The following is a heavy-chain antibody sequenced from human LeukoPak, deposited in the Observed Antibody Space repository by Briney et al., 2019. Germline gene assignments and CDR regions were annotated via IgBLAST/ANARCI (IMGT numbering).Heavy chain of an antibody. J-gene: IGHJ4*02. Sequence: GESLKISCKGSGYSLTSYWIGWVGQMPGKGLEWMGIIYPGDSDTRYSPSFQGQATISADKSISTAYLQWSSLKASDTAMYYCARRYYYGSGMYYFDYWGQGTLVTVSS. D-gene: IGHD3-10*01. CDR1: GYSLTSYW. CDR3: ARRYYYGSGMYYFDY. CDR2: IYPGDSDT. V-gene: IGHV5-51*01.